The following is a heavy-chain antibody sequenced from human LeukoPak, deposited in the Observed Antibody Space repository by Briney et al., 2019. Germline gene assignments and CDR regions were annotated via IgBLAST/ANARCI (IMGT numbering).Heavy chain of an antibody. J-gene: IGHJ4*02. CDR2: ISFSGSTI. V-gene: IGHV3-48*03. D-gene: IGHD1-1*01. CDR3: ARDLRSGTGI. Sequence: PGGSLRLSCAASGFTFSSYEMNWVRQAPGKGLEWVSYISFSGSTIYYADSVKGRFTISRDNAKNSLYVQMNSLRAEDTAVYYCARDLRSGTGIWGQGALVTVSS. CDR1: GFTFSSYE.